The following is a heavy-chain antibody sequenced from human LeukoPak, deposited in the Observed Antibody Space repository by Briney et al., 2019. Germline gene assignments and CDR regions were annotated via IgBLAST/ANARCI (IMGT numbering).Heavy chain of an antibody. V-gene: IGHV4-59*01. CDR1: GGSISSYY. CDR2: IYYSGST. Sequence: SETLSLTCTVSGGSISSYYWSWIRQPPGKGLEWIGYIYYSGSTNHNPSLKSRVTISVDTSKNQFSLKLSSVTAADTAVYYCARAALDYGDYNYFHYWGQGTLVTVSS. D-gene: IGHD4-17*01. CDR3: ARAALDYGDYNYFHY. J-gene: IGHJ4*02.